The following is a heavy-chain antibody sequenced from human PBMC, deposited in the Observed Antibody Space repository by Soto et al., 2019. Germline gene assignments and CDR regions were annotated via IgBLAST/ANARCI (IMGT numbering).Heavy chain of an antibody. CDR2: INHSGST. V-gene: IGHV4-34*01. CDR1: GGSFSGYY. CDR3: ASIAVADY. J-gene: IGHJ4*02. Sequence: KPSETLSLTCAVYGGSFSGYYWSWIRQPPGKGLEWIGEINHSGSTNYNPSLKSRVTISVDTSKNQFSLKLSSVTAADTAVYYCASIAVADYWGQGTLVTVSS. D-gene: IGHD6-19*01.